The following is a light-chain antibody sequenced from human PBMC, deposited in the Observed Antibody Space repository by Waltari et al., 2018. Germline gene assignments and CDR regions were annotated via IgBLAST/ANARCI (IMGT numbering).Light chain of an antibody. J-gene: IGKJ1*01. CDR2: AAS. Sequence: AIRITQSPSSLSASTGVRVTITCRASQGISSYLAWYQQKPGKAPKLLIYAASTLQSGVPSRFSGSGSGTDFTLTISCLQSEDFATYYCQQYYSYPPTFGQGTKVEIK. CDR3: QQYYSYPPT. V-gene: IGKV1-8*01. CDR1: QGISSY.